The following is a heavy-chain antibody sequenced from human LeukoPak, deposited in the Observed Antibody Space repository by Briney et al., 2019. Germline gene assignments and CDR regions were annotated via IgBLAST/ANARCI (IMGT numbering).Heavy chain of an antibody. D-gene: IGHD6-19*01. CDR3: ARVGSGWYYYYYMDV. V-gene: IGHV4-34*01. CDR2: VNLSGST. J-gene: IGHJ6*03. CDR1: GGSFSGYY. Sequence: SETLSLTCAVYGGSFSGYYWSWIRQPPGKGLEWIGEVNLSGSTNYNPSLKSRVTISVDTSKNQFSLKLSSVTAADTAVYYCARVGSGWYYYYYMDVWGKGTTVTVSS.